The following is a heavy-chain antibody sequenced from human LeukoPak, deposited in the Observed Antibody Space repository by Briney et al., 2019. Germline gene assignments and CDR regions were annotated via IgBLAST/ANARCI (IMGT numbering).Heavy chain of an antibody. CDR3: ARGRITTYSGGWYPGAEYFQH. Sequence: SETLSLTCVVYGGSFSNYCWSWARQSPGKGLEWIGEINHSGSTNYNPSLKSRVTISVDTSKNQFSLKLSSVTAADTAVYYCARGRITTYSGGWYPGAEYFQHWGQGTLVTVSS. J-gene: IGHJ1*01. CDR2: INHSGST. D-gene: IGHD6-19*01. CDR1: GGSFSNYC. V-gene: IGHV4-34*01.